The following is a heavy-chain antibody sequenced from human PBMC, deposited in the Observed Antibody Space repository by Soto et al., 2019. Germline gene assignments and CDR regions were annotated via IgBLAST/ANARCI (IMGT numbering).Heavy chain of an antibody. V-gene: IGHV3-7*01. CDR1: GFTFSSYW. J-gene: IGHJ6*03. CDR3: ARVITEGLYYYYYYMDV. CDR2: IKQDGSEK. Sequence: GGSLRLSCAASGFTFSSYWMSWVRQAPGKGLEWVANIKQDGSEKYYVDSVKGRFTISRDNAKNSLYLQMNSLRAEDTAVYYCARVITEGLYYYYYYMDVWGKGTTVTVSS. D-gene: IGHD3-22*01.